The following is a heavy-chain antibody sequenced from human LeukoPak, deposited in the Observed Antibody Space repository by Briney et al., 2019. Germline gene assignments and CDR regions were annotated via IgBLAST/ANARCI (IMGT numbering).Heavy chain of an antibody. D-gene: IGHD5-18*01. CDR1: GFTFSNAW. CDR3: TTTTTAMYAFDI. CDR2: IKSKTDGGTT. Sequence: GGSLRLSCAASGFTFSNAWMSWVRQAPGKGLEWVGRIKSKTDGGTTDYAAPVKGRFTISIDDSKNTLYLQMNSLKTEDTAVYYCTTTTTAMYAFDIWGQGTMVTVSS. V-gene: IGHV3-15*01. J-gene: IGHJ3*02.